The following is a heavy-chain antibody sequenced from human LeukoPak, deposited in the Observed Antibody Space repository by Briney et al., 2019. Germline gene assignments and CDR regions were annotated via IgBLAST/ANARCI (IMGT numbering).Heavy chain of an antibody. D-gene: IGHD2-8*02. V-gene: IGHV3-33*06. Sequence: GGSLRLSCAASGFSFSNYGMHWVRQAPGKGLEWVAVIWSDGRDKYYTGSVKGRFTISRDNSKNMLFLQMNSLRVEDTAMYYCAKVTSLGTGDFDYWGQGTLVTVSS. CDR2: IWSDGRDK. CDR1: GFSFSNYG. CDR3: AKVTSLGTGDFDY. J-gene: IGHJ4*02.